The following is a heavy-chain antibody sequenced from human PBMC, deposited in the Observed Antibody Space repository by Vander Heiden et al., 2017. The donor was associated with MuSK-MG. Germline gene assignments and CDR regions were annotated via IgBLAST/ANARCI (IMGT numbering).Heavy chain of an antibody. J-gene: IGHJ1*01. V-gene: IGHV4-38-2*02. CDR2: IYHSGST. Sequence: QVQLQESGPGLVKPSETLSLTCTVSGYSISSGYYWGWIRQPPGKGLEWIGSIYHSGSTYYNPSLKSRVTISVDTSKNQFSLKLSSVTAADTAVYYCARAGYGGNSLGYFQHWGQGTLVTVSS. CDR1: GYSISSGYY. D-gene: IGHD4-17*01. CDR3: ARAGYGGNSLGYFQH.